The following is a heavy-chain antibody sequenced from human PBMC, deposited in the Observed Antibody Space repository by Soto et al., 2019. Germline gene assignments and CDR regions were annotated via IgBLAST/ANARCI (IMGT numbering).Heavy chain of an antibody. D-gene: IGHD2-2*01. CDR3: ARARLYSTSTKNAFDI. CDR2: ISTYNGNP. Sequence: QVQLVQSGPEVKKPGASVKVSCKASGYTFTSYGISWVRQAPGQGLEWMGWISTYNGNPNYAQKFQGRVTMTTDTSTSTAYMELRSLRSDDTAVFYCARARLYSTSTKNAFDIWGQGTVMTVSS. V-gene: IGHV1-18*01. J-gene: IGHJ3*02. CDR1: GYTFTSYG.